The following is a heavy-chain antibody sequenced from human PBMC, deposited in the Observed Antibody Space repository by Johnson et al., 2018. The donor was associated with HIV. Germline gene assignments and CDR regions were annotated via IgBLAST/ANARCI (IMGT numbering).Heavy chain of an antibody. D-gene: IGHD3-10*01. J-gene: IGHJ3*02. CDR2: IYSGGSK. Sequence: VQLVESGGGLVQPGGSLRLSCAASGFTVSSNYMSWVRQAPGKGLEWVSVIYSGGSKDYADSVKGRFTISRDNSKNTMYLQVNSLRTEDTAVYYCARDPYTSAGNPFDIWGQGTRVTVS. V-gene: IGHV3-66*02. CDR1: GFTVSSNY. CDR3: ARDPYTSAGNPFDI.